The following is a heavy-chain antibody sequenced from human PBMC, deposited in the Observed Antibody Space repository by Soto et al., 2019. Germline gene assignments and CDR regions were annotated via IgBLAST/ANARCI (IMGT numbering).Heavy chain of an antibody. J-gene: IGHJ4*02. CDR2: ISSSSSYI. CDR1: GFTFSSYS. V-gene: IGHV3-21*01. Sequence: PGGSLRLSCAASGFTFSSYSMNWVRQAPGKGLEWVSSISSSSSYIYYADSVKGRFTISRDNAKNSLYLQMNSLRAEDTAVYYCARGSRDSSRSLAYWGQGTLVTVSS. D-gene: IGHD6-13*01. CDR3: ARGSRDSSRSLAY.